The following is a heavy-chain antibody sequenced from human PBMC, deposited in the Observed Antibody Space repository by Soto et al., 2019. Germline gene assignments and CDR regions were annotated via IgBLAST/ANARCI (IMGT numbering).Heavy chain of an antibody. D-gene: IGHD2-8*01. CDR2: IYYSGST. Sequence: SETLSLTCTVSGGSISSDYYYWSWIRQPPGKGLEWIGYIYYSGSTHYNPSLKSRVTISVDTSKNQFSLKLSSVTAADTAVYYCARRYAGNFDYWGQGTLVTGSS. CDR3: ARRYAGNFDY. V-gene: IGHV4-61*01. CDR1: GGSISSDYYY. J-gene: IGHJ4*02.